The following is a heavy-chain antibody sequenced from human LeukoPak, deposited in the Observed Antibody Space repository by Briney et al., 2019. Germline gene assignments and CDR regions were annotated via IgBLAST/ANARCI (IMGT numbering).Heavy chain of an antibody. V-gene: IGHV1-69*05. CDR2: IIPIFGTA. J-gene: IGHJ4*02. CDR1: GYTFTSYA. Sequence: GASVKVSCKASGYTFTSYAISWVRQAPGQGLEWMGRIIPIFGTANYAQKFQGRVTITTDESTSTAYIELSSLRSEDTAVYYCARGTDDHKRFPYYYDSSGYYYWGQGTLVTVSS. CDR3: ARGTDDHKRFPYYYDSSGYYY. D-gene: IGHD3-22*01.